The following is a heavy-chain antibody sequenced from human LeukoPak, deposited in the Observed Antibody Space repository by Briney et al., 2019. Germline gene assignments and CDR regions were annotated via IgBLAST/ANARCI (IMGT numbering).Heavy chain of an antibody. V-gene: IGHV3-23*01. J-gene: IGHJ4*02. D-gene: IGHD3-22*01. CDR2: ISGKAGGT. Sequence: GGSLRLSCAVSGITLSNYGMSWFRQAPGKGLERVAGISGKAGGTTYADSVKGRFTIFRDNNKNTLFLQMNSLRAEDTAVYFCAKRGLVIRVILVGSYKEAYYFDSWGQGALVTVSS. CDR1: GITLSNYG. CDR3: AKRGLVIRVILVGSYKEAYYFDS.